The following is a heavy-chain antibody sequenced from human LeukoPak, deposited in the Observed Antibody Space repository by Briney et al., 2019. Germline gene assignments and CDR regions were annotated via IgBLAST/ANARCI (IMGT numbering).Heavy chain of an antibody. D-gene: IGHD4-17*01. CDR2: IRSSGSTI. CDR1: GFTFSDYY. J-gene: IGHJ4*02. Sequence: PGGSLRLSCAASGFTFSDYYMSWIRQAPGKGLEWVSYIRSSGSTIYYADSVKGRFTISRDNAKNSLYLQMNSLRAEDTAVYYCARDRLTVTADFDYWGQGTLVTVSS. V-gene: IGHV3-11*01. CDR3: ARDRLTVTADFDY.